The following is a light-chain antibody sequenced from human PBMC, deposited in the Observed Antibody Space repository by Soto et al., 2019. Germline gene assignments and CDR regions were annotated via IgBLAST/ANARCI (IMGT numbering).Light chain of an antibody. CDR1: SSNIGSNS. J-gene: IGLJ2*01. CDR3: AAWDDRLSGPV. CDR2: TNS. V-gene: IGLV1-44*01. Sequence: QSVLTQPPSVSGTPGQRVTSSCSGSSSNIGSNSINWYQHLPGTAPKLLIYTNSHRPSGVPDRFSGSKSGTSASLAISGLQTEDEADYYCAAWDDRLSGPVFGGGTKLTVL.